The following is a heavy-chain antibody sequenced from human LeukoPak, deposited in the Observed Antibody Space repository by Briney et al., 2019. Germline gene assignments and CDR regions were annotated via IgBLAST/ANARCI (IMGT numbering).Heavy chain of an antibody. D-gene: IGHD1-26*01. V-gene: IGHV1-69*04. CDR2: IIPILGIA. J-gene: IGHJ6*02. CDR3: AGISGSYAIDYYYYGMDV. Sequence: SVKVSCKASGGTFSSCAISWVRQAPGQGLEWMGRIIPILGIANYAQKFQGRVTITADKSTSTAYMELSSLRSEDTAVYYCAGISGSYAIDYYYYGMDVWGQGTTVTVSS. CDR1: GGTFSSCA.